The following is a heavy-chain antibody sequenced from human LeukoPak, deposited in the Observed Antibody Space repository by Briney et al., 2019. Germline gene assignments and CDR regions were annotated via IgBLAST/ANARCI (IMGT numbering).Heavy chain of an antibody. CDR3: ATGELLPGFDY. J-gene: IGHJ4*02. D-gene: IGHD1-26*01. CDR2: ISAYNGNT. CDR1: GGTFSSYA. Sequence: ASVKVSCKASGGTFSSYAISWVRQAPGQGLEWMGGISAYNGNTNYAQKLQGRVTMTTDTSTSTAYMELRSLRSDDTAVYYCATGELLPGFDYWGQGTLVTVSS. V-gene: IGHV1-18*01.